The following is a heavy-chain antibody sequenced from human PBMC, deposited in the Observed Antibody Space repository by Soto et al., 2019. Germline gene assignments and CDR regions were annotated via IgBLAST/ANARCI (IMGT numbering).Heavy chain of an antibody. CDR1: GFTFSSYW. CDR3: ARDLDSSSWPNPN. J-gene: IGHJ4*02. Sequence: ESGGGLVQPGGSLRLSCAASGFTFSSYWMSWVRQAPGKGLEWVANIKQDGSEKYYVDSVKGRFTISRDNAKNSLYLQMNSLRAEDTAVYYCARDLDSSSWPNPNWGQGTLVTVSS. D-gene: IGHD6-13*01. V-gene: IGHV3-7*04. CDR2: IKQDGSEK.